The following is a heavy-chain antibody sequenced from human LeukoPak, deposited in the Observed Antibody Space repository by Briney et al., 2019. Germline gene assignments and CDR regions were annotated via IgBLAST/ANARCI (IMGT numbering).Heavy chain of an antibody. CDR1: GGTFSSYA. CDR2: IIPILGIA. D-gene: IGHD3-9*01. J-gene: IGHJ4*02. V-gene: IGHV1-69*04. CDR3: ASGLRYFDWPYAI. Sequence: SVTVSCKASGGTFSSYAISWVRQAPGQGLAWMGRIIPILGIANYAQKFQGRVTITADKSTSTAYMELSSLRSEDTAVYYCASGLRYFDWPYAIWGQGTLVTVSS.